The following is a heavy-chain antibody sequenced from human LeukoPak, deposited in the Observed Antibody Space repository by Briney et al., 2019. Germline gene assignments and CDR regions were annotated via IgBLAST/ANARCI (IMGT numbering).Heavy chain of an antibody. CDR2: IKQDGSEK. CDR1: GFIFSNYW. Sequence: GGSLRLSCAASGFIFSNYWTSWVRQAPGKGLEWVANIKQDGSEKYYVDSVKGRFTISRDNAKNSLYLQMNSLRAEDTAVYYCARAPVAGTLFDYWGQGTLVTVSS. V-gene: IGHV3-7*01. D-gene: IGHD6-19*01. CDR3: ARAPVAGTLFDY. J-gene: IGHJ4*02.